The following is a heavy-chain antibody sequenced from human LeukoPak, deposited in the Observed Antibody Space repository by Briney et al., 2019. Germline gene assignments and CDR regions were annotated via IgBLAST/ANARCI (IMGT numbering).Heavy chain of an antibody. D-gene: IGHD2-2*01. CDR1: GFTFSSHG. J-gene: IGHJ4*02. CDR2: VRSDGTTK. CDR3: AKDQPRAYFDS. V-gene: IGHV3-30*02. Sequence: GGSLRLSCAASGFTFSSHGMHWVRQAPGKGLEWVAFVRSDGTTKYYTDSVRGRFTISRDNSKNTMYLQMNSLRAEDTAVYYCAKDQPRAYFDSWGQGTLVIVSS.